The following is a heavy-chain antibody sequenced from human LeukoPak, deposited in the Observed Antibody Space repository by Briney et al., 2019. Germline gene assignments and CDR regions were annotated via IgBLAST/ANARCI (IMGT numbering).Heavy chain of an antibody. V-gene: IGHV4-34*01. D-gene: IGHD5-18*01. CDR1: GGSFSGYY. CDR3: AREAAKYYYYYMDV. CDR2: INHSGST. Sequence: SETLSLTCAVYGGSFSGYYWSWIRQPPGKGLEWIGEINHSGSTNYNPSLKSRVTISVDTSKNQFSLKLSSVTAADTAVYYCAREAAKYYYYYMDVWGKGTTVTVSS. J-gene: IGHJ6*03.